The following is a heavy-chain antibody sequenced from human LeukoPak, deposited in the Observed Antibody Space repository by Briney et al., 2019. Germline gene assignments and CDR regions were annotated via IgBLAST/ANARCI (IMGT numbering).Heavy chain of an antibody. CDR1: GDSISSSDYY. J-gene: IGHJ4*02. D-gene: IGHD3-10*01. CDR2: ISYSDST. Sequence: SETLSLTCTVSGDSISSSDYYWGWIRQPPGTGLEWIGSISYSDSTYFNPSLKSRVTISVTPFNNQVSLKLTSVTAADTAVYYCARGKYYYGSGRVSSFDYWGQGTLVTVSS. CDR3: ARGKYYYGSGRVSSFDY. V-gene: IGHV4-39*02.